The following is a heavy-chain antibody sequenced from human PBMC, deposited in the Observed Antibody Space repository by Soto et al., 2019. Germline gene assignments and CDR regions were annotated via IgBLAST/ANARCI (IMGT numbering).Heavy chain of an antibody. Sequence: EVQLLESGGDLVQPGGSLRLSCVGSGFTFSSYTMSWVRQAPGKGLEWVSAITPSGDRTSFADSVKGRFTISRDNSKNTLYLQMNSLIDEDTALYYCARVQGYFDHWGQGTLVTVAS. CDR3: ARVQGYFDH. CDR1: GFTFSSYT. CDR2: ITPSGDRT. V-gene: IGHV3-23*01. J-gene: IGHJ4*02.